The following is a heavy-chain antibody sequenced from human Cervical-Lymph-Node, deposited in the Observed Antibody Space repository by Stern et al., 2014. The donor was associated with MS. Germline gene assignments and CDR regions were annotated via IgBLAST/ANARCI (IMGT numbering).Heavy chain of an antibody. CDR1: GFTFGDYA. J-gene: IGHJ4*02. V-gene: IGHV3-49*03. D-gene: IGHD6-6*01. CDR2: IRSKAYGGTT. Sequence: EVQLVESGGGLVQPGRSLRLSCTTSGFTFGDYAMSWFRQAPGKGLEWVGFIRSKAYGGTTEYAASVKGRFTISRDDSKSIAYLQMNSLKTEDSAVYYCTRVSSVAARPIAYWGQGTLVTVSS. CDR3: TRVSSVAARPIAY.